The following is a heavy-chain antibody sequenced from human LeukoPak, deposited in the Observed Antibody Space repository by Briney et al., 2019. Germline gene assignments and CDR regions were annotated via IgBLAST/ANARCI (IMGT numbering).Heavy chain of an antibody. D-gene: IGHD2-15*01. Sequence: SETLSLTCTVSGGSISSYYWSWIRQPPGKGLEWIGYIYYSGSTNYNPSLKSRVTISVDTSKNQFSLKLSSVTAADTAVYYCARFCTVVAIDCWGQGTLVTVSS. CDR3: ARFCTVVAIDC. CDR2: IYYSGST. J-gene: IGHJ4*02. CDR1: GGSISSYY. V-gene: IGHV4-59*08.